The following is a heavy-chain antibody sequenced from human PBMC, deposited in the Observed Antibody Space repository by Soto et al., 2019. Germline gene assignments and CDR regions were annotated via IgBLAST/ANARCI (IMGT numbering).Heavy chain of an antibody. CDR2: IIPIFGTA. J-gene: IGHJ4*02. D-gene: IGHD3-10*01. CDR3: ARSNGSGSYYNPLPVDY. V-gene: IGHV1-69*01. Sequence: QVQLVQSGAEVKKPGSSVKVSCKASGGTFSSYAISWVRQAPGQGLECMGGIIPIFGTANYAQKFQGRVTITADESTSTAYMELSSLRSEDTAVYYCARSNGSGSYYNPLPVDYWGQGTLVTVSS. CDR1: GGTFSSYA.